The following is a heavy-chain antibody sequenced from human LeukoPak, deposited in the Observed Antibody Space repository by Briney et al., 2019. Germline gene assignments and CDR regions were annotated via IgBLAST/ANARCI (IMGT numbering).Heavy chain of an antibody. CDR3: ARRRFKHGYSSSWYPPDY. V-gene: IGHV5-51*01. CDR1: GYSFTSYW. J-gene: IGHJ4*02. Sequence: GESLKISCKGSGYSFTSYWIGWVRQMPGKGLEWMGIIYPGDSDTRYSPSFQGQVTISADKSISTAYLQWSSLKASDTAMYYCARRRFKHGYSSSWYPPDYWGQGTLVTVSS. CDR2: IYPGDSDT. D-gene: IGHD6-13*01.